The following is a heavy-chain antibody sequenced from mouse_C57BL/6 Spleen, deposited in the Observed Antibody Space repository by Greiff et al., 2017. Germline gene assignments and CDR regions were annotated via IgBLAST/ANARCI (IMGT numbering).Heavy chain of an antibody. CDR2: ISSGSSTI. CDR3: ARKGVSKGNAMDY. Sequence: EVQVVESGGGLVKPGGSLKLSCAASGFTFSDSGMHWVRQAPEKGLAWVAYISSGSSTIYYADTVKGRVTISRDNAKNTLFLQRTSLRSEDTAMYYCARKGVSKGNAMDYWGQGTSVTVSS. V-gene: IGHV5-17*01. J-gene: IGHJ4*01. CDR1: GFTFSDSG.